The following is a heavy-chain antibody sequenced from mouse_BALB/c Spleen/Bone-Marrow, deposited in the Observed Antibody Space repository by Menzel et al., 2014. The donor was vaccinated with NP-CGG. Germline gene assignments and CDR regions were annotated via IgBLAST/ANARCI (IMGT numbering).Heavy chain of an antibody. Sequence: ELQLQQSGPELVKPGASVKISCKASGYTFTDYNMHWVKQSHGKSLEWIGYIYPYNGGTGYNQMFKSKATLTVDNSSSTAYMELRSLTSEDSPVYYCARYGSYAMDYWGQGTSVTVSS. D-gene: IGHD2-1*01. CDR1: GYTFTDYN. J-gene: IGHJ4*01. V-gene: IGHV1S29*02. CDR3: ARYGSYAMDY. CDR2: IYPYNGGT.